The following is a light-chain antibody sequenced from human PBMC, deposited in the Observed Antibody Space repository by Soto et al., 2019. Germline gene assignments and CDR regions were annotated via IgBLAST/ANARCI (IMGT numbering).Light chain of an antibody. CDR1: QSVSSN. CDR2: GAS. CDR3: QQYNNWPPFT. V-gene: IGKV3-15*01. J-gene: IGKJ3*01. Sequence: EIVMTQSPATLSVSPGESATLSCMASQSVSSNLAWYQQKPGQAPRLLIYGASTRATGIPARFSGSGSGTEFTLTISSLQSEDFAVYYCQQYNNWPPFTFGPGTKVDIK.